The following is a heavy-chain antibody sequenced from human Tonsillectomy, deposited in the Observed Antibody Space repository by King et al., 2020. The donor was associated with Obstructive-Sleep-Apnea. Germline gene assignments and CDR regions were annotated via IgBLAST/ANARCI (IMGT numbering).Heavy chain of an antibody. CDR3: AKDGIPYYYGNGYDFEH. D-gene: IGHD3-10*01. J-gene: IGHJ1*01. CDR2: IRSEGSYE. CDR1: GFTFSSFG. Sequence: VQLVESGGGVVQPGGALRLSCAASGFTFSSFGLHGVRQTPGRGLGGGAVIRSEGSYEYCADSVKGRCTISRENSKNMLYLQKNSRRLEDTAVYYWAKDGIPYYYGNGYDFEHWGQGTLVTVPS. V-gene: IGHV3-30*02.